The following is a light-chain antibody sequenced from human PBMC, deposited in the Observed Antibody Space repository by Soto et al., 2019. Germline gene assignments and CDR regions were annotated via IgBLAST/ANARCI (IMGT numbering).Light chain of an antibody. V-gene: IGKV3-20*01. Sequence: EIVLTQSPGTLSLSPGERATLSCRASQSVSSSYLAWYQQKPGQAPRLLIYGASRRATGIPARFSGSGSGTEFTLTISRPEPEDLAVYYCQQYGSSPQTFGQGTKLESK. CDR2: GAS. J-gene: IGKJ2*01. CDR3: QQYGSSPQT. CDR1: QSVSSSY.